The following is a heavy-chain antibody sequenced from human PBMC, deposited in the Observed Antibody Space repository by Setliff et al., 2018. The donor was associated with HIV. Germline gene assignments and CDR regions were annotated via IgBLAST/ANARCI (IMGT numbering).Heavy chain of an antibody. Sequence: PSETLSLTCAVYGGSLSSSYWTRIRQAPGKGLEWIGEINHSGTANYNPSLQSRVTTSLDRSKRQFSLKLTSLTAADTAVYYCAGLSDFLDYWGLGNLVTVSS. CDR2: INHSGTA. D-gene: IGHD2-21*01. CDR3: AGLSDFLDY. CDR1: GGSLSSSY. V-gene: IGHV4-34*01. J-gene: IGHJ4*02.